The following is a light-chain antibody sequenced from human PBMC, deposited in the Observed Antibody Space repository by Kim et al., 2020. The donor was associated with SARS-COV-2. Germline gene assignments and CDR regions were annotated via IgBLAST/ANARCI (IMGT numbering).Light chain of an antibody. Sequence: TIHCKSSQSILYSFSNKNDLAWYQQKPGQPPKLLIYWASTRESGVPERFSGSGSGTDFTLTISSLQAEDVAVYYCQQYYNTLPLTFGGGTKVDIK. CDR3: QQYYNTLPLT. J-gene: IGKJ4*01. CDR1: QSILYSFSNKND. V-gene: IGKV4-1*01. CDR2: WAS.